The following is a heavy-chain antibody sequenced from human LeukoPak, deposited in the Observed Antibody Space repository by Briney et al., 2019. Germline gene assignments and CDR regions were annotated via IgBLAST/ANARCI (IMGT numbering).Heavy chain of an antibody. V-gene: IGHV1-46*01. CDR2: INPSGHTT. CDR3: ARENYGSGSLFDY. D-gene: IGHD3-10*01. CDR1: GFTFTSFY. Sequence: GASVKVSCKASGFTFTSFYMHWVRQAPGQGLEWMGIINPSGHTTDYAQKFQGRVTMTRDMSTSTVYMELSSLRSEDTAVYYCARENYGSGSLFDYWGQGTLVTVSS. J-gene: IGHJ4*02.